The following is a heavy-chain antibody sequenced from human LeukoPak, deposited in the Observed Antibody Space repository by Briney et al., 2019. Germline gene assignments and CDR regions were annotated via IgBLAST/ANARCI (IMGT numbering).Heavy chain of an antibody. CDR1: GGSTSSGSYY. CDR2: IYTSGST. Sequence: PSQTLSLTCTVSGGSTSSGSYYWSWIRQPAGKGLEWIGRIYTSGSTNYNPSLKSRVTISVDTSKDQFSLKLSSVTAADTAVYYCARDGDFYDSSASDAFGIWGQGTMVTVSS. J-gene: IGHJ3*02. V-gene: IGHV4-61*02. D-gene: IGHD3-22*01. CDR3: ARDGDFYDSSASDAFGI.